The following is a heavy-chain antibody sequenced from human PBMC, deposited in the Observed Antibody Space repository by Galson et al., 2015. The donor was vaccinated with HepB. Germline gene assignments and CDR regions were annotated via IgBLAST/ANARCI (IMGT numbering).Heavy chain of an antibody. Sequence: SVKVSCKASGYTFTSYGINWVRPAPGQGLEWMGWISAYNGNTNYAPKLQGRVTMTTDTSTSTAYMELRSLRSDDTAVYYCARRTIFGVVMEIDYWGQGTLVTVSS. D-gene: IGHD3-3*01. CDR1: GYTFTSYG. J-gene: IGHJ4*02. CDR2: ISAYNGNT. V-gene: IGHV1-18*04. CDR3: ARRTIFGVVMEIDY.